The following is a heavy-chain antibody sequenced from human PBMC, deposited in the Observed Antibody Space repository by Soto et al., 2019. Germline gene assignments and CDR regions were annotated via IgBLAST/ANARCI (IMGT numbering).Heavy chain of an antibody. D-gene: IGHD3-22*01. CDR3: ARGGSGSYIDY. CDR1: GYTFRSYG. Sequence: HVQLVQSEPEVKKPGASVKVSCKASGYTFRSYGINWVRQAPGQGLEWMGWISGYDGNTNYAQMFQGRVTLTTDTSTTTAYMVFRSLRSDDTAVYYCARGGSGSYIDYWGRGALVTVSS. V-gene: IGHV1-18*01. CDR2: ISGYDGNT. J-gene: IGHJ4*02.